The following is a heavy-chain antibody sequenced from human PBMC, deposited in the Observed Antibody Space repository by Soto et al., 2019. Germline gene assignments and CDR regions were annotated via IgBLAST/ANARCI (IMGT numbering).Heavy chain of an antibody. CDR2: IYYSGST. CDR3: ARPSPTYCSSTSCYEYYFDY. D-gene: IGHD2-2*01. J-gene: IGHJ4*02. Sequence: QLQLQESGPGLVKPSETLSLTCTVSGGSISSSSYYWGWIRQPPGKGLAWIGSIYYSGSTYYNPSLQSRVSISVGTSKSQCSLKLSSVTSADTAVYYCARPSPTYCSSTSCYEYYFDYWGQGTLVTVSS. V-gene: IGHV4-39*01. CDR1: GGSISSSSYY.